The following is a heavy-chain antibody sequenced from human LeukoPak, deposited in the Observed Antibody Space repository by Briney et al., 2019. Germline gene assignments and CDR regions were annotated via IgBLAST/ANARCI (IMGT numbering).Heavy chain of an antibody. J-gene: IGHJ5*02. V-gene: IGHV4-34*01. CDR3: AREAPGVVRGYSGPLTVGPKKKAWFDP. D-gene: IGHD5-12*01. CDR2: INHSGST. Sequence: SETLSLTCAVYGGSFSGYYWSWIRQPPGKGLEWIGEINHSGSTNYNPSLKSRVTISVDTSRNQFSLKLSSVTAADTAAYYCAREAPGVVRGYSGPLTVGPKKKAWFDPWGQGTLVTVSS. CDR1: GGSFSGYY.